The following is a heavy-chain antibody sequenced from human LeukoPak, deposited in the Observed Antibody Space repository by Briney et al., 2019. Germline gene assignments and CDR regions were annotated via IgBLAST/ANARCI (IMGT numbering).Heavy chain of an antibody. V-gene: IGHV3-11*04. D-gene: IGHD6-6*01. CDR1: GFTFSDYY. CDR3: ARGSSGYFDY. J-gene: IGHJ4*02. CDR2: ISNSGASV. Sequence: PGGSLRLSCAASGFTFSDYYMSWIRQAPGKGLEWVLYISNSGASVHYADSVKGRFSISRDNAKNLLYLQMNSLRAEDTAVYYCARGSSGYFDYWGQGTLVTVSS.